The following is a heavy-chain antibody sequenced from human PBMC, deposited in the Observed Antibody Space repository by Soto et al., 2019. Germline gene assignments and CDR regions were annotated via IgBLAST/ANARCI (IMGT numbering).Heavy chain of an antibody. CDR1: DLTLRRYP. Sequence: GGSLILSRAACDLTLRRYPRSWVRQAPGNGLEWVSAISSGGGSTYYADSVNGRFTISKDNSKNTLYLQMKSLTAEAPGVYWCVHRSGWYCLHWFDPWGQGTLVTVSS. CDR3: VHRSGWYCLHWFDP. D-gene: IGHD6-19*01. CDR2: ISSGGGST. J-gene: IGHJ5*02. V-gene: IGHV3-23*01.